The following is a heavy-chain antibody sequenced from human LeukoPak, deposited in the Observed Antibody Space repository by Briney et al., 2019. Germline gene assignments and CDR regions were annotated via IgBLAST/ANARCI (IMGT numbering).Heavy chain of an antibody. V-gene: IGHV4-61*02. Sequence: SQTLSLTCTVSGGSISSGSYYWSWIRQPAGKGLEWIGRIYTSGSTNYNPSLKSRVTISVDTSKNQFSLKLSSVTAADTAVYYCARTSSGYYNWFDPWGQGTPVTVSS. D-gene: IGHD3-22*01. CDR2: IYTSGST. J-gene: IGHJ5*02. CDR3: ARTSSGYYNWFDP. CDR1: GGSISSGSYY.